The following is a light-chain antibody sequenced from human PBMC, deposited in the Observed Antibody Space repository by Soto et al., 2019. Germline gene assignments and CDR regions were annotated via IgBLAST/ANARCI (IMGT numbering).Light chain of an antibody. CDR1: QNIKNY. CDR3: QQYYTYPLT. V-gene: IGKV1-8*01. CDR2: GAS. Sequence: AVRKAQSPSSFSASTGDRVTITCQASQNIKNYLAWYQQKSGEAPKLLIHGASTLQGGVLSRFSGSGSGTDFTLTISRLQSEDFATYYCQQYYTYPLTFGGGTKVEIK. J-gene: IGKJ4*01.